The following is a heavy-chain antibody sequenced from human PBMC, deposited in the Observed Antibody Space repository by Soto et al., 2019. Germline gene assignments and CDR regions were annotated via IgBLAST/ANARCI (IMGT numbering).Heavy chain of an antibody. CDR1: GFTVSSNY. D-gene: IGHD3-22*01. V-gene: IGHV3-53*01. Sequence: EVQLVESGGGLIQPGGSLRLSCAASGFTVSSNYMSWVRQAPGKGLEWVSVIYSGGSTYYADSVKGRFTISRDNSKNTLYLQMNSLRAEDTAVYYCARGAWDSSGFNWFDPWGQGTLVTVSS. J-gene: IGHJ5*02. CDR3: ARGAWDSSGFNWFDP. CDR2: IYSGGST.